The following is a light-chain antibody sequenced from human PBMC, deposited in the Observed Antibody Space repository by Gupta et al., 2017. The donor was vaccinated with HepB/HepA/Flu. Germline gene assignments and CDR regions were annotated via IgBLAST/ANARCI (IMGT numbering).Light chain of an antibody. J-gene: IGLJ1*01. V-gene: IGLV1-47*01. CDR2: TSN. CDR3: AAWDDSLSGYV. Sequence: QSVLTQPPSASGTPGQSVTISCSGSRSTLGSNYVYWFKQLPGTAPKLVAYTSNQRPSGVPGRISGSKSDTSASLAISGLRSEDEADYYCAAWDDSLSGYVFGTGTTVTVL. CDR1: RSTLGSNY.